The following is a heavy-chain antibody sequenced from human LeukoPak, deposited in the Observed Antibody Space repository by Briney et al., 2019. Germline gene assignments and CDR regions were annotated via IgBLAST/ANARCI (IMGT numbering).Heavy chain of an antibody. CDR1: GFTFSSCA. D-gene: IGHD3-3*01. V-gene: IGHV3-23*01. CDR2: ISGSGGST. J-gene: IGHJ5*02. CDR3: AKVGPYYDFWSGYSTNWFDP. Sequence: GGSLRLSCAASGFTFSSCAMSWVRQAPGKGLEWVSAISGSGGSTYYADSVKGRFTISRDNSKNTLYLQMNSLRAEDTAVYYCAKVGPYYDFWSGYSTNWFDPWGQGTLVTVSS.